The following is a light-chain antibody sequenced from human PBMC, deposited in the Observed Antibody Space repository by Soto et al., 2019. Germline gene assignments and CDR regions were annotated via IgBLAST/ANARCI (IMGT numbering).Light chain of an antibody. J-gene: IGKJ4*01. CDR3: QQYYATPLT. Sequence: DIVMTPSPDSLAVSLGARATITCKSSHSLFYTSNNKNYLAWYQQKPGQSPKLLFYWASTRESGVPDRFSGSGSGTDFTLTISSLQAEDVAVYYCQQYYATPLTFGGGTKVDIK. CDR2: WAS. CDR1: HSLFYTSNNKNY. V-gene: IGKV4-1*01.